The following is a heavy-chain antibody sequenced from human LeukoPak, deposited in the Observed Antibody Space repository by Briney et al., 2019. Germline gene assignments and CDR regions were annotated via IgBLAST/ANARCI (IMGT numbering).Heavy chain of an antibody. CDR3: ARAVCSGGSCHVGNWFDP. V-gene: IGHV3-30*04. J-gene: IGHJ5*02. Sequence: GRSLRLSCAASGFTFSSYAMHWVRQAPGKGLEWVAVISYDGSNKYYADSVKGRFTISRDNPKNTLYLQMNSLRAEDTAVYYCARAVCSGGSCHVGNWFDPWGQGTLVTVSS. CDR1: GFTFSSYA. D-gene: IGHD2-15*01. CDR2: ISYDGSNK.